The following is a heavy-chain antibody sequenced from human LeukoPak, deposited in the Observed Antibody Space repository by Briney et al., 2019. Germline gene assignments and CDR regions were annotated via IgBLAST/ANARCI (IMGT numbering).Heavy chain of an antibody. CDR2: IYSGGST. CDR1: GFTFNAYS. V-gene: IGHV3-53*01. CDR3: ARDVPVPH. J-gene: IGHJ1*01. Sequence: GGSLRLSCAASGFTFNAYSMSWVRQAPGKGLEWVSVIYSGGSTYYADSVKGRFTISRDNSKNTLYLQMNSLRAEDTAVYYCARDVPVPHWGQGTLVTVSS.